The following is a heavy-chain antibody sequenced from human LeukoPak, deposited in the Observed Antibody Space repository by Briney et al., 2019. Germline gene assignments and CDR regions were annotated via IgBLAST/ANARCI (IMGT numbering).Heavy chain of an antibody. CDR1: GGSISGGGYS. CDR3: ARLTNSFDWLFDY. J-gene: IGHJ4*02. Sequence: SQTLSLTCAVSGGSISGGGYSWSWIRQPPGKGLEWIGYIYHSGSSYYNPSLKSRVTISVDRSKNQFSLRLSSVTAADTAVYYCARLTNSFDWLFDYWGQGTLVTVSS. V-gene: IGHV4-30-2*01. D-gene: IGHD3-9*01. CDR2: IYHSGSS.